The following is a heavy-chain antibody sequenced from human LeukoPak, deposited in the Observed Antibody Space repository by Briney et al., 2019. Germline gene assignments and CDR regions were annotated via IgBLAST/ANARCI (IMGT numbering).Heavy chain of an antibody. V-gene: IGHV1-46*01. J-gene: IGHJ4*02. CDR3: AREKGSLIAVAGLAFDY. D-gene: IGHD6-19*01. CDR1: GYTFTSYY. Sequence: ASVKVSCKASGYTFTSYYMDWVRQAPGQGLEWMGIINPSGGSTSYAQKFQGRVTMTRDTSTSTVYMELSSLRSEDTAVYYCAREKGSLIAVAGLAFDYWGQGTLVTVSS. CDR2: INPSGGST.